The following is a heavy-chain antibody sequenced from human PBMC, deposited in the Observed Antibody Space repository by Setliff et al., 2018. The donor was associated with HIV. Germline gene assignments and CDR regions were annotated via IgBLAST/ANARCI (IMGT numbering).Heavy chain of an antibody. J-gene: IGHJ5*02. Sequence: SETLSLTCAVSGYSISSGYYWGWIRQPPGKGLEWIGSIYHSGSTYYNPSLRSRVTISADTSKNQFSLKLNSVTAADTAVYYCASRIYYYDSSRVLREEGFDPWGQGTLVTVSS. CDR1: GYSISSGYY. CDR2: IYHSGST. CDR3: ASRIYYYDSSRVLREEGFDP. D-gene: IGHD3-22*01. V-gene: IGHV4-38-2*01.